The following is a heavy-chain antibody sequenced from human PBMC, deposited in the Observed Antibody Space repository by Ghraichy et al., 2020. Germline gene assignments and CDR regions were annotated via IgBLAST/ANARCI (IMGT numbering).Heavy chain of an antibody. J-gene: IGHJ4*02. CDR1: GGTFSSYA. V-gene: IGHV1-69*13. D-gene: IGHD3-3*01. Sequence: SVKVSCKASGGTFSSYAISWVRQAPGQGLEWIGGIIPIFGTANYAQKFQGRVTITADESTSTAYMELSSLRSEDTAVYYCAGTGGYDFWSGYWSYFDYWGQGTLVTVSS. CDR3: AGTGGYDFWSGYWSYFDY. CDR2: IIPIFGTA.